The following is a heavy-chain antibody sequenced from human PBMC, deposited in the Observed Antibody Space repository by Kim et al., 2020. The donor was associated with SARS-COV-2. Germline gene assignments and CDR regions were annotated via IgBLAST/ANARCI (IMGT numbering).Heavy chain of an antibody. Sequence: GGSLRRSCAASGLSVSSYAMHWVRQAPGRGLEWVALMSYDGSSEFYADSVKGRFTISRDNAKNTLYLQLSSLRTEDTAVYYCARPAVVSADWYFDLWGRGTLVSVSS. V-gene: IGHV3-30*04. CDR1: GLSVSSYA. J-gene: IGHJ2*01. CDR3: ARPAVVSADWYFDL. D-gene: IGHD3-22*01. CDR2: MSYDGSSE.